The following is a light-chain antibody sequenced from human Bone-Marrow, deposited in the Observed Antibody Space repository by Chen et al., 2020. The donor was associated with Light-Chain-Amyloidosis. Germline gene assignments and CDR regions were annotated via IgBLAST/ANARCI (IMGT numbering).Light chain of an antibody. CDR1: SSNIGAYYD. CDR3: QAYDSSLSGYV. CDR2: GNN. J-gene: IGLJ1*01. Sequence: QSLLPQPPSVSGAPGPRVPISCTGSSSNIGAYYDVHWYQQLPGTAPKLLIYGNNNRPSGVPERFSGSKSGTSASLASTGLQAEDEADYYCQAYDSSLSGYVFGTGTKVNVL. V-gene: IGLV1-40*01.